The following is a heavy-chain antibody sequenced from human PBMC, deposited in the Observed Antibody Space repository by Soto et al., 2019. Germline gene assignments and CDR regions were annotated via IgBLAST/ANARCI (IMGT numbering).Heavy chain of an antibody. CDR1: GGTFSSYA. Sequence: QVQLLQSGPEVKKPGSSVTVSCKASGGTFSSYAISWVRQAPGQGLEWMGGLIPIFGTANYAQKFQGRFTITADKSTGTAYMGLSSPRSEDTAVYYCARYLPGGHGSSWPPSSYGMDVCGQGTQVTASS. V-gene: IGHV1-69*06. D-gene: IGHD6-13*01. CDR2: LIPIFGTA. J-gene: IGHJ6*02. CDR3: ARYLPGGHGSSWPPSSYGMDV.